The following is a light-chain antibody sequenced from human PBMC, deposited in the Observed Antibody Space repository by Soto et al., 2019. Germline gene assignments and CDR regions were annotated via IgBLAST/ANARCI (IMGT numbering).Light chain of an antibody. J-gene: IGKJ1*01. V-gene: IGKV1-5*01. Sequence: GDRVAIACRASQSISNWLAWYQQKPGKAPQILIYDASNLESGVPSRFSGFGSETEFTLTISSLQPDDFATYYCQQYKSFPWTFGQGTKVDIK. CDR3: QQYKSFPWT. CDR1: QSISNW. CDR2: DAS.